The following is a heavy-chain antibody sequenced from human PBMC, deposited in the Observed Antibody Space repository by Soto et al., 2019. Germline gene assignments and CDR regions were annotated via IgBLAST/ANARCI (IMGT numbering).Heavy chain of an antibody. D-gene: IGHD6-19*01. V-gene: IGHV1-69*12. CDR1: GGTFSSYA. CDR3: ASMKRRIAVAGTLDY. J-gene: IGHJ4*02. Sequence: QVQLVQSGAEVKKPGSSVKVSCKASGGTFSSYAISWVRQAPGQGLEWMGGIIPIFGTANYAQKFQGRVTITANESTSKAYMELSSLRSEDTAVYYCASMKRRIAVAGTLDYWGQGTLVAVSS. CDR2: IIPIFGTA.